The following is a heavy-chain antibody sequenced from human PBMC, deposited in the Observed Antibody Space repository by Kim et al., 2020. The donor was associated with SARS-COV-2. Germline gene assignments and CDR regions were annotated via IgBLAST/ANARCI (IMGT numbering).Heavy chain of an antibody. CDR2: GSSI. J-gene: IGHJ4*02. D-gene: IGHD6-6*01. CDR3: VREPSN. V-gene: IGHV3-11*01. Sequence: GSSITYTDSVNGRFSISRDNANKSLSLQMNSLTPEDTAVYYCVREPSNWGQGTLVTVSS.